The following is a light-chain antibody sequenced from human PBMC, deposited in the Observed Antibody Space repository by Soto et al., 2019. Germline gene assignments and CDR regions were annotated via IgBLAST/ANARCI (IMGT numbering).Light chain of an antibody. Sequence: DIQMTQSPSSLSASVGDRVTITCRAIQGVSAYLLWYQQRQGRAPNLLIYAASNLRSGVASRFSGSGAGTNFTLTISSLQPEDFATYYCQQSYKTPHTFGQGTKLETK. J-gene: IGKJ2*01. CDR2: AAS. CDR3: QQSYKTPHT. CDR1: QGVSAY. V-gene: IGKV1-39*01.